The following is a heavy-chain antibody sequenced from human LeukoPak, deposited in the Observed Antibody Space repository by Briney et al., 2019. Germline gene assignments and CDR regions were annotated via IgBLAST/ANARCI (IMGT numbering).Heavy chain of an antibody. J-gene: IGHJ4*02. Sequence: ASVKVSCKASGGTFSSYAISWVRQAPGQGLEWMGRIIPILGIANYAQKFQGRVTITADKSTSTAYMELSSLRSEDTAVYYCAREREGPVDTAINGDYWGQGTLVTVSS. V-gene: IGHV1-69*04. CDR3: AREREGPVDTAINGDY. D-gene: IGHD5-18*01. CDR1: GGTFSSYA. CDR2: IIPILGIA.